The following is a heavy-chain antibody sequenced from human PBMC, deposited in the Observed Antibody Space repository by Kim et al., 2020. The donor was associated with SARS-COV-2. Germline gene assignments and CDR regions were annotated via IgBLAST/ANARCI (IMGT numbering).Heavy chain of an antibody. CDR3: ARDPTDCSGGGCYSNGFDG. J-gene: IGHJ5*02. Sequence: GGSLRLSCAASGFTFNSYCMQWVRQAPGKGLVWVSRINSEGSTTRYAGSVKGRFSISRDNAKNNLYLQMNSLRAEDTAVYFCARDPTDCSGGGCYSNGFDGWGQGTLVTVSS. CDR2: INSEGSTT. D-gene: IGHD2-15*01. V-gene: IGHV3-74*01. CDR1: GFTFNSYC.